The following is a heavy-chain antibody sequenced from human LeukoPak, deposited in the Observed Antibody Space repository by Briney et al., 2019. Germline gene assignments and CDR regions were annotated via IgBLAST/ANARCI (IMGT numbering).Heavy chain of an antibody. Sequence: ASVKVSCKASGYTFTSYGISWVRQAPGQGLEWMGWISAYNGNTNYAQKLQGRVTMATDTSTSTAYMELRSLRSDDTAVYYCARALVATNWFDPWGQGTLVTVSS. J-gene: IGHJ5*02. CDR2: ISAYNGNT. D-gene: IGHD3-9*01. CDR3: ARALVATNWFDP. V-gene: IGHV1-18*01. CDR1: GYTFTSYG.